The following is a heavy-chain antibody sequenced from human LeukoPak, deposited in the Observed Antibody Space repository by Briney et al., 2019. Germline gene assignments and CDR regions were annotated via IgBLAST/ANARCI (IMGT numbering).Heavy chain of an antibody. V-gene: IGHV3-23*01. Sequence: GGSLRLSCAASGFTLSSYAMSWVRQAPGKGLEWVSAISGSGGSTYYADSVKGRFTISRDNSKNTLYLQMNSLRAEDTAVYYCAKDEDYGDSWGYWGQGTLVTVSS. CDR3: AKDEDYGDSWGY. D-gene: IGHD4-17*01. J-gene: IGHJ4*02. CDR2: ISGSGGST. CDR1: GFTLSSYA.